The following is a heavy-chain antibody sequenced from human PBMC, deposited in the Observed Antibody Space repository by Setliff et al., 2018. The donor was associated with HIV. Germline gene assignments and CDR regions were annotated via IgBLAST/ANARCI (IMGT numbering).Heavy chain of an antibody. CDR3: ARGPYYYNSSGQISAEYFQH. D-gene: IGHD3-22*01. CDR2: IYHSGTT. CDR1: GSFISSGYF. J-gene: IGHJ1*01. Sequence: PSETLSLTCTVSGSFISSGYFWGWIRQSPGKGLEWIGSIYHSGTTYYNPSLESRVTISVDTSKNQFSLKLSSVTAADTAVYYCARGPYYYNSSGQISAEYFQHWGQGTLVTVSS. V-gene: IGHV4-38-2*02.